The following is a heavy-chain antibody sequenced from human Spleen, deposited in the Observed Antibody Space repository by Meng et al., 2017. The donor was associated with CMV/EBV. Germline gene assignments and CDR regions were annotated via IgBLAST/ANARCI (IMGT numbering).Heavy chain of an antibody. V-gene: IGHV1-69*12. J-gene: IGHJ4*02. D-gene: IGHD3-16*01. CDR2: IIPIFGTA. Sequence: VPVVHAGAEVKKPGSSVKVSCKASGGTFSSYAISWVRQAPGQGLEWMGGIIPIFGTANYAQKFQGRVTITADESTSTAYMELSSLRSEDTAVYYCARDRMGIDSYFDYWGQGTLVTVSS. CDR3: ARDRMGIDSYFDY. CDR1: GGTFSSYA.